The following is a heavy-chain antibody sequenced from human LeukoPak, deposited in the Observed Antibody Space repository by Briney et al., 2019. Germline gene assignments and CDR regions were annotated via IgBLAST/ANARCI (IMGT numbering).Heavy chain of an antibody. CDR3: AKDTRYSSGWYDFDY. D-gene: IGHD6-19*01. V-gene: IGHV3-9*01. J-gene: IGHJ4*02. CDR1: GFTFDDYA. CDR2: ISWNSGSI. Sequence: GGSLRLSCAASGFTFDDYAMHWVRQAPGKGLEWVSGISWNSGSIGCADSVKGRFTISRDNAKNSLYLQMNSLRAEDTALYYCAKDTRYSSGWYDFDYWGQGTLVTVSS.